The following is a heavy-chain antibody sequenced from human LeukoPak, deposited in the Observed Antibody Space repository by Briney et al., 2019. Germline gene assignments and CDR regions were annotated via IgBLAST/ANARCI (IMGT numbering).Heavy chain of an antibody. D-gene: IGHD3-10*01. Sequence: GGSLRLSCAASGFAFSSYAMSWVRQAPGKGLEWVSAISGSGGSTYYADSVKGRFTISRDNSKNTLYLQMNSLRAEDTAVYYCAKDHDYYGSGPFDYWGQGTLVTVSS. CDR1: GFAFSSYA. J-gene: IGHJ4*02. CDR3: AKDHDYYGSGPFDY. CDR2: ISGSGGST. V-gene: IGHV3-23*01.